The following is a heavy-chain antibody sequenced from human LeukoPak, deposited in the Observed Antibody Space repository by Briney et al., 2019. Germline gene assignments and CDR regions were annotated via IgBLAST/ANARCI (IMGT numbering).Heavy chain of an antibody. CDR1: GYTFTGYY. V-gene: IGHV1-2*02. J-gene: IGHJ4*02. D-gene: IGHD3-9*01. CDR3: ARDPDYDVLTGCMDY. CDR2: INPNSGDT. Sequence: GASVKVSCKASGYTFTGYYMHWVRQAPGQGLEWMGWINPNSGDTNYAQKFQGRVTMTRDTSITTAYMEVSRLTSDDTATYYCARDPDYDVLTGCMDYWGQGTLVTVSS.